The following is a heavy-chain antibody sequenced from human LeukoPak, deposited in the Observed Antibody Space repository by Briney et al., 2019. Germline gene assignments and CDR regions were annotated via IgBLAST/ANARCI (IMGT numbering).Heavy chain of an antibody. D-gene: IGHD6-13*01. J-gene: IGHJ4*02. CDR1: GFTFSDYY. V-gene: IGHV3-7*04. CDR2: TNQDGGEK. CDR3: ARGGAQQLEY. Sequence: PGGSLRLSCAASGFTFSDYYMSWIRQAPGKGLEWVANTNQDGGEKYYVDSVKGRFTISRDNAENSLYLQMNSLRAEDTAVYYCARGGAQQLEYWGQGTLVTVSS.